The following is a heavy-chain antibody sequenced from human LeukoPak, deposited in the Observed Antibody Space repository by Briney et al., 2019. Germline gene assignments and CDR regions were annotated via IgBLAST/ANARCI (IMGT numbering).Heavy chain of an antibody. CDR1: GFTFSSYG. V-gene: IGHV3-30*02. CDR2: IRYDGRNK. Sequence: GGSLRLSCAASGFTFSSYGMHWVRQAPGKGLEWVAFIRYDGRNKYYADSVKGRFTISRDNSKNTLYLQMNSLRPEDTSVYYCARSPTSWYFDYWGQGTLVTDSS. J-gene: IGHJ4*02. CDR3: ARSPTSWYFDY. D-gene: IGHD2-2*01.